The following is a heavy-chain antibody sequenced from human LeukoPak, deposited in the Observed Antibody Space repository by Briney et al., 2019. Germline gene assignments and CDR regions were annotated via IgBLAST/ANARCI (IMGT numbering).Heavy chain of an antibody. Sequence: GGSLRLSCAASGFTFSSYSMNWVRQAPGKGLEWVSYISTSSSTIYYADSVKGRFTISRDNAKNSLYLQMNSLRAEDTAVYYCARVAAMVETYYYGMDVWGQGTTVTVSS. V-gene: IGHV3-48*01. J-gene: IGHJ6*02. D-gene: IGHD5-18*01. CDR2: ISTSSSTI. CDR1: GFTFSSYS. CDR3: ARVAAMVETYYYGMDV.